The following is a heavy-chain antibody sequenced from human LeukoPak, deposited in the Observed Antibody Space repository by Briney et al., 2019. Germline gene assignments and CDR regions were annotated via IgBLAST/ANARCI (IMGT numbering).Heavy chain of an antibody. J-gene: IGHJ4*02. Sequence: HPGGSLRLSCAASGFTVSSNYMSWVRQAPGKGLEWVSVIYSGGSTYYADSVKGRFTISRDNSKNTLYLQMNSLRAEDTAVYYCARDGPSSSSYYWGQGTLVTVSS. CDR3: ARDGPSSSSYY. CDR1: GFTVSSNY. CDR2: IYSGGST. D-gene: IGHD6-13*01. V-gene: IGHV3-53*01.